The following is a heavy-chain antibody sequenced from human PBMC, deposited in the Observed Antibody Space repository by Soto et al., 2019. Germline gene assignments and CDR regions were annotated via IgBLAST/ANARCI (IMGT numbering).Heavy chain of an antibody. CDR2: INHSGST. CDR3: ARGGPGIAAAGTSFNWFDP. V-gene: IGHV4-34*01. D-gene: IGHD6-13*01. CDR1: GGSFSGYY. J-gene: IGHJ5*02. Sequence: SETLSLTCAVYGGSFSGYYWSWIRQPPGKGLEWIGEINHSGSTNYNPSLKSRVTISVDTSKNQFSLKLSSVTAADTAVYYCARGGPGIAAAGTSFNWFDPWGQGTLVTVSS.